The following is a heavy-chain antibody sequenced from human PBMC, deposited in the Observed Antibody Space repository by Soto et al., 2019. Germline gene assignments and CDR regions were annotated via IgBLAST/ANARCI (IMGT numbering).Heavy chain of an antibody. J-gene: IGHJ4*02. CDR2: ISYDGSNK. D-gene: IGHD3-22*01. CDR3: VRAEGYGYYDSSGYFDY. CDR1: GFTFSSYA. V-gene: IGHV3-30-3*01. Sequence: GGSLRLSCAASGFTFSSYAMHWVRQAPGKGLEWVAVISYDGSNKYYADSVKGRFTISRDNSKNTLYLQMNSLRAEDTAVYYCVRAEGYGYYDSSGYFDYWGQGTLVTVSS.